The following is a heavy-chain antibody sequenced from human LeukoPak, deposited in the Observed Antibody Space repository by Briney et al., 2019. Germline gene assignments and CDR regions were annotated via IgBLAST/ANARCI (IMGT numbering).Heavy chain of an antibody. D-gene: IGHD1-26*01. Sequence: ASVKVSCKASGYTSTSYYMHWVRQAPGQGLEWMGIINPSGGSTSYAQKFQGRVTMTRDTSTSTVYMELSSLRSEDTAVYYCARDKRVGATMGGPAAFDIWGQGTMVTVSS. J-gene: IGHJ3*02. CDR1: GYTSTSYY. V-gene: IGHV1-46*01. CDR3: ARDKRVGATMGGPAAFDI. CDR2: INPSGGST.